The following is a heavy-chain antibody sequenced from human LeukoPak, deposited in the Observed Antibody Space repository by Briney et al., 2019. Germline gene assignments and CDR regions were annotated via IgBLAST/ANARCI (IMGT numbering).Heavy chain of an antibody. V-gene: IGHV3-49*04. J-gene: IGHJ6*02. CDR1: GFTFGDHA. CDR2: IRSKAYGGTT. Sequence: PGGSLRLSCTASGFTFGDHAMSWVRQAPGKGLEWVGFIRSKAYGGTTEYAASVKGRFTISRDDSNSIAYLQMNSLKTEDTAVYYCTRVAPQVTYYYYGMDVWGQGTTVTVSS. D-gene: IGHD3-10*01. CDR3: TRVAPQVTYYYYGMDV.